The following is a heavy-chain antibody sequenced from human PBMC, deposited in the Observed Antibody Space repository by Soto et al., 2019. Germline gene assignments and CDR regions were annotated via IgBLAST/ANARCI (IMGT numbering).Heavy chain of an antibody. V-gene: IGHV1-2*04. J-gene: IGHJ6*02. CDR1: GYTFTGDY. CDR2: INPNSGGT. D-gene: IGHD3-10*01. CDR3: ARGVTMVRGVIKDYYYGMDV. Sequence: ASVKVSCKASGYTFTGDYMHGVRQAPGQGLEWMGWINPNSGGTNYAQKFQGWVTMTRDTSISTAYMELSRLRSDDTAVYYCARGVTMVRGVIKDYYYGMDVWGQGTTVTVSS.